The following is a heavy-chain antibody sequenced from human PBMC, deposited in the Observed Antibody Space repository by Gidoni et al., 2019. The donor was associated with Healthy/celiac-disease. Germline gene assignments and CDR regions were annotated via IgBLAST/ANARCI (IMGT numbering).Heavy chain of an antibody. D-gene: IGHD4-17*01. CDR1: GFTFSNAW. Sequence: EVQLVESGGGLVKPGGSLRLSCAASGFTFSNAWMSWVRQAPGKGLEWVGRIKSKTDGGTTDYAAPVKGRFTISRDDSKNTLYLQMNSLKTEDTAVYYCTTAATVVTSPFDYWGQGTLVTVSS. CDR2: IKSKTDGGTT. J-gene: IGHJ4*02. CDR3: TTAATVVTSPFDY. V-gene: IGHV3-15*01.